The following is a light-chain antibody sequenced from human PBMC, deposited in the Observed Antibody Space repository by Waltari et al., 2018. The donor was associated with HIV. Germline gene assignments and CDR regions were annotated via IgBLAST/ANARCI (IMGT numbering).Light chain of an antibody. Sequence: IQMTQSPSTLSASVGDIDTITCRATHNITNSLAWYQVKPGNAPKLLIYRASSVATGVPSRFRGSGTGAAFTLTINSLQPDDFASYYCQQYYTYRTFGQGTKVEI. CDR2: RAS. CDR3: QQYYTYRT. J-gene: IGKJ1*01. V-gene: IGKV1-5*03. CDR1: HNITNS.